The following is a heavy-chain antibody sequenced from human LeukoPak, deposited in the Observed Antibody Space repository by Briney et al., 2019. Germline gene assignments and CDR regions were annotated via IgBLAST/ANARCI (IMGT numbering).Heavy chain of an antibody. CDR3: ARSDDYGDYLVDY. J-gene: IGHJ4*02. CDR2: ITSHSGYI. D-gene: IGHD4-17*01. Sequence: PGGSLRLSCAASGFTFSSYSMNWVRQAPGKGLEWVSTITSHSGYIYYADSVKGRFTTSRDNAQNSLYLQMNSLRDEDTAAYYCARSDDYGDYLVDYWGQGTLVTVSS. V-gene: IGHV3-21*06. CDR1: GFTFSSYS.